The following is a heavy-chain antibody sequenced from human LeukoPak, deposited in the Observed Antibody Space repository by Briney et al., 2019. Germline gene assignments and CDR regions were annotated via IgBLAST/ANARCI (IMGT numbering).Heavy chain of an antibody. CDR2: IKEDGSET. CDR1: GYSISSGYY. J-gene: IGHJ4*02. D-gene: IGHD5-24*01. V-gene: IGHV3-7*01. Sequence: PSETLSLTCTVSGYSISSGYYWGWLRQPPGKGLECLANIKEDGSETYYADSVKGRFTISRDNPKNLLFLQINSLRVEDTAVYYCARETPRRGETRDGYRWGQGTVVTVSS. CDR3: ARETPRRGETRDGYR.